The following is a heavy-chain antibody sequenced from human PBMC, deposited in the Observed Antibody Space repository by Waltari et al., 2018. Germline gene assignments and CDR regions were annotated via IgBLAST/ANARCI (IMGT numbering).Heavy chain of an antibody. CDR1: GFTFSSYG. J-gene: IGHJ6*03. D-gene: IGHD6-6*01. CDR3: AKSKAARLWYYYYYMDV. Sequence: QVQLVESGGGVVQPGGSLRLSCAASGFTFSSYGMHWVRQAPGKGLEWVAFIRYDGSNKYYADSVKGRFTISRDNSKNTLYLQMNSLRAEDTAVYYCAKSKAARLWYYYYYMDVWGKGTTVTVSS. V-gene: IGHV3-30*02. CDR2: IRYDGSNK.